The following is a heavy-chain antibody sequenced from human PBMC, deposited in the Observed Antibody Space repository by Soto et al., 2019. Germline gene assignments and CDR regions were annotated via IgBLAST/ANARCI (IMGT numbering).Heavy chain of an antibody. CDR2: LSAYNGNP. D-gene: IGHD1-1*01. CDR3: ARGYGHDY. Sequence: QVQLVQSGAEVKKPGASVKVSCKASGYTFTSYGVSWVRQAPGQGLEWMGWLSAYNGNPNYAQKLXGXGXXTQDPSTSTGYMEPRSLRSDDTAVYYCARGYGHDYWGQGTLVTVSS. CDR1: GYTFTSYG. J-gene: IGHJ4*02. V-gene: IGHV1-18*01.